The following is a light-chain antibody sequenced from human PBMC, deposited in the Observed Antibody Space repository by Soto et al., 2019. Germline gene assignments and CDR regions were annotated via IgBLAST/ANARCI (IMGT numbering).Light chain of an antibody. CDR3: SSYTSSSTFLYV. Sequence: QSALTQPASVSGSPGQSITISCTGTSSDVGGYNYVSWYQQHPGKAPKLMIYDVSNRPSGVSNRFSGSKSGNTASLTISGLQAKDEADYHCSSYTSSSTFLYVFGTGTKLTVL. CDR1: SSDVGGYNY. J-gene: IGLJ1*01. V-gene: IGLV2-14*01. CDR2: DVS.